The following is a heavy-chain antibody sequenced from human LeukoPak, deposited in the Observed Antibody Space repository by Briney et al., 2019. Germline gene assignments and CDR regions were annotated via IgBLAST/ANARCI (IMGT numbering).Heavy chain of an antibody. Sequence: GASVKVSCKVSGCTLTELSMHWVRQAPGKGLEWMAGFDPEDGETIYAQKFQGRVTMTEDTSTDTAYMELSSLRSEDTAVYYCATDLPAASLQWGQGTLVTVSS. D-gene: IGHD2-2*01. CDR3: ATDLPAASLQ. V-gene: IGHV1-24*01. J-gene: IGHJ4*02. CDR1: GCTLTELS. CDR2: FDPEDGET.